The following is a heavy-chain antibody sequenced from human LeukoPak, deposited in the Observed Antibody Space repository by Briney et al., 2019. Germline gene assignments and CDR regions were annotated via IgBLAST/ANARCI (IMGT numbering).Heavy chain of an antibody. Sequence: GGSLRLSCAGSGFTFSSYAMRWVRQAPGKGLEWVSAISGSGGSTYYADSVEGRFTISRDNSKNTLYLQMNSLRAEDTAVYYCAKDQDRAVAGTLDYWGQGTLVTVSS. J-gene: IGHJ4*02. CDR3: AKDQDRAVAGTLDY. V-gene: IGHV3-23*01. CDR1: GFTFSSYA. CDR2: ISGSGGST. D-gene: IGHD6-19*01.